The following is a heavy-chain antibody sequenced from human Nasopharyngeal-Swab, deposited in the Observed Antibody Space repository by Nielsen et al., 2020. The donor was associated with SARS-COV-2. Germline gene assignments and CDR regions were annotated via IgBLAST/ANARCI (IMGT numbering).Heavy chain of an antibody. Sequence: WIRQAPGKGLEWVSAISGSGGSTYYADSVKGRFTISRDNSKNTLYLQMNSLRAEDTAVYYCAKADSGYYDAFYYYYMDVWGKGTTVTVSS. V-gene: IGHV3-23*01. J-gene: IGHJ6*03. D-gene: IGHD3-22*01. CDR2: ISGSGGST. CDR3: AKADSGYYDAFYYYYMDV.